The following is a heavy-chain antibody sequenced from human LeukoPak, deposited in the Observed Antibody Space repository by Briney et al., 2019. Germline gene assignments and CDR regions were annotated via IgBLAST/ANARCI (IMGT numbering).Heavy chain of an antibody. CDR2: MNPNSGNT. Sequence: ASVKVSCKASGYTFASYDINWVRQATGQGLEWMGWMNPNSGNTGYAQKFQGRVTMTRNTSISTAYMELSSLRSEDTAVYYCARLRSSGGYYFDYWGQGTLVTVSS. J-gene: IGHJ4*02. D-gene: IGHD3-22*01. CDR3: ARLRSSGGYYFDY. V-gene: IGHV1-8*01. CDR1: GYTFASYD.